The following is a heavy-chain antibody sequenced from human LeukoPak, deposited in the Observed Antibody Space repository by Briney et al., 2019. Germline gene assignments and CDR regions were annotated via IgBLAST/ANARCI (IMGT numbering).Heavy chain of an antibody. V-gene: IGHV4-59*01. CDR3: ASSVRYFKLPYGMDV. CDR2: IYYSGST. D-gene: IGHD3-9*01. CDR1: GGSISSYY. Sequence: PSETLSLTCTVSGGSISSYYWSWIRQPPGKGLEWIGYIYYSGSTNYNPSLKSRVTISVDTSKNQFSLKLSSVTAADTAVYYCASSVRYFKLPYGMDVWGQGTTVTVSS. J-gene: IGHJ6*02.